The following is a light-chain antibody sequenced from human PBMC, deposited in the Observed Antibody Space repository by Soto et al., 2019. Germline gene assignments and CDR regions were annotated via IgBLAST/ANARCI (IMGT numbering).Light chain of an antibody. CDR2: GAS. CDR1: QSLSSDS. V-gene: IGKV3-20*01. J-gene: IGKJ4*01. Sequence: KVLPRFPGTLSLSPSHRATLSCWSSQSLSSDSLAWYQQKPGQAPRLLIYGASSRANGIPDRFSGSGSGTDFTLPIRRLEPEDFAVSYCHQYGSSPLTFGGGTKVDIK. CDR3: HQYGSSPLT.